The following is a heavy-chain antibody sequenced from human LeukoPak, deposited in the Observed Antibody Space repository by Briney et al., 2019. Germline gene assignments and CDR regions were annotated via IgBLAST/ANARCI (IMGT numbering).Heavy chain of an antibody. J-gene: IGHJ4*02. Sequence: GRSLRLSCAASGFTFSSYAMHWVRQAPGKGLEWVAVISYDGSNKYYADSVKGRFTISRDNSKNTLYLQMNSLRAEDTAVYYCARDLAVAGTPYYFDYWGQGTLVTVSS. CDR2: ISYDGSNK. D-gene: IGHD6-19*01. CDR3: ARDLAVAGTPYYFDY. CDR1: GFTFSSYA. V-gene: IGHV3-30-3*01.